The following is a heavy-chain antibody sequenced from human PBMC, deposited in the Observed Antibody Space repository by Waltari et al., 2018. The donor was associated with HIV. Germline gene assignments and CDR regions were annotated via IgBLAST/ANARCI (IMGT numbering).Heavy chain of an antibody. CDR1: GESFSGHF. CDR3: ARQATSGSMSSSFFGAITTRGADAFDY. CDR2: VNHARKA. V-gene: IGHV4-34*02. J-gene: IGHJ3*01. Sequence: QVDLQQWGTGLLKPSETLNLRGAVYGESFSGHFWCWIRQPPGKGLEWIGEVNHARKANSNPSSESRVSVSVEMSKNQFCLTLTSVTAADTAVYVCARQATSGSMSSSFFGAITTRGADAFDYWGRVTNFIVSS. D-gene: IGHD3-3*01.